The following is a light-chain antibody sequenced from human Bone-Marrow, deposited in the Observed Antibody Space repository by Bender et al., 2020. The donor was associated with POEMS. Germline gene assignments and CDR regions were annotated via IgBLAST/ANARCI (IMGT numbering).Light chain of an antibody. CDR1: SSDVGDYNY. J-gene: IGLJ3*02. CDR2: DVT. Sequence: ALTQPASVSGSPGQSVTISCTGTSSDVGDYNYVSWYQHHPGKAPKLMIYDVTKRPSGVPDRFSGSKSGNTASLTVSGLQAEDEADYYCSSYSMSNSLVFGGGTKLTVL. V-gene: IGLV2-11*01. CDR3: SSYSMSNSLV.